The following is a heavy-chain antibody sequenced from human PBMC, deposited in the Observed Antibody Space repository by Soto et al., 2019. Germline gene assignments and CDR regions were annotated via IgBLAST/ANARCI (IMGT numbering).Heavy chain of an antibody. V-gene: IGHV3-33*01. Sequence: GGSLRLSCAASGFIFSNFGMHWVRQAPGKGLEWVAGVWYDGSNGVSADSVKVRFTISRDNSKNTLYLQMTSLRAEDTAVYYCARDPRAARASAMDVWGQGTTVTVSS. D-gene: IGHD6-6*01. CDR2: VWYDGSNG. CDR1: GFIFSNFG. CDR3: ARDPRAARASAMDV. J-gene: IGHJ6*02.